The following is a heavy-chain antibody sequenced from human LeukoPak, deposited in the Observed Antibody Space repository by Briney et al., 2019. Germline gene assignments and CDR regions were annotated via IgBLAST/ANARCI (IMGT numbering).Heavy chain of an antibody. V-gene: IGHV4-38-2*02. D-gene: IGHD2-15*01. Sequence: SETLSLTCVISGYSISSGYCWGWIRQPPGKGLEWIGTTCQGGDTFYNPSLKSRVTISVDTSKNKFSLIVTSVTAADTAVYFCARDGRGYCSGGSCYANNWFDPWGQGTLVTVSS. CDR2: TCQGGDT. CDR1: GYSISSGYC. J-gene: IGHJ5*02. CDR3: ARDGRGYCSGGSCYANNWFDP.